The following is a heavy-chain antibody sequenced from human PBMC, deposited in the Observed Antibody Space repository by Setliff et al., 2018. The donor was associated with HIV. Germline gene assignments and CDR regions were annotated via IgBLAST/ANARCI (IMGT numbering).Heavy chain of an antibody. CDR3: ARGNYYNLWADPFDF. J-gene: IGHJ5*01. D-gene: IGHD3-3*01. CDR1: GTSLSSSDFY. V-gene: IGHV4-39*07. CDR2: IYYSETT. Sequence: SETLSLTCSVSGTSLSSSDFYWGWIRQPPGKGLEWIGNIYYSETTYYNSSLKSRVTISVDTSKNQFSLKLSSVTAADTAVYYCARGNYYNLWADPFDFWGQGTLVTVS.